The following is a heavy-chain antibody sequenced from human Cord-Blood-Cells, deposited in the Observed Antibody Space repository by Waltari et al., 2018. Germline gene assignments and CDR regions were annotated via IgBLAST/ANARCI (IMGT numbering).Heavy chain of an antibody. D-gene: IGHD3-3*01. J-gene: IGHJ5*02. CDR3: ARETSEVLRFLEWLLYSGWFDP. V-gene: IGHV4-34*01. CDR1: GGSFSGYY. Sequence: QVQLQQWGAGLLKPSETLSLTCAVYGGSFSGYYWSWIRQPPGTGLAWIGEINHSGSTNYNPSLKSRVTISVDTSKNQFSLKLSSVTAADTAVYYCARETSEVLRFLEWLLYSGWFDPWGQGTLVTVSS. CDR2: INHSGST.